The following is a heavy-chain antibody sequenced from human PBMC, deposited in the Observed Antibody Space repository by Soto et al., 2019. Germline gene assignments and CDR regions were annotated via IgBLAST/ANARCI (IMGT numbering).Heavy chain of an antibody. CDR1: GYTFTGYY. Sequence: GSSVKVSCKASGYTFTGYYMHWVRQAPGQGLEWMGWINPNSGGTNYAQKFQXRVTMTRDTSISXAYMELSRLRSDDTAVYYCAXGVLRYCTNGVCYYYGMDVWGQGTTVTVS. D-gene: IGHD2-8*01. CDR2: INPNSGGT. J-gene: IGHJ6*02. V-gene: IGHV1-2*02. CDR3: AXGVLRYCTNGVCYYYGMDV.